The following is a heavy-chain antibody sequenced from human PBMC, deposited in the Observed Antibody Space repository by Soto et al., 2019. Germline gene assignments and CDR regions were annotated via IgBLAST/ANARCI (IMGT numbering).Heavy chain of an antibody. Sequence: SETLSLTCTVSGGSISSYYWSWIRQPPGKGLEWIGYIYYSGSTNYNPSLKSRVTISVDTSKNQFSLKLSSVTAADTAVYYCARGAIFGVVMDVWGQGTTVTVSS. CDR3: ARGAIFGVVMDV. V-gene: IGHV4-59*01. J-gene: IGHJ6*02. D-gene: IGHD3-3*01. CDR2: IYYSGST. CDR1: GGSISSYY.